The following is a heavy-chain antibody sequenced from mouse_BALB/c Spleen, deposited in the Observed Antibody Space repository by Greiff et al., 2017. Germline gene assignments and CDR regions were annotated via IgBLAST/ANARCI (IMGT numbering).Heavy chain of an antibody. V-gene: IGHV7-3*02. CDR2: IRNKANGYTT. CDR1: GFTFTDYY. D-gene: IGHD2-10*02. J-gene: IGHJ3*01. CDR3: ARDGYGNYAAY. Sequence: EVKLMESGGGLVQPGGSLRLSCATSGFTFTDYYMSWVRQPPGKALEWLGFIRNKANGYTTEYSASVKCRFTISRDNSQSILYLQMNTLRAEDSATYYCARDGYGNYAAYWGQGTLVTVSA.